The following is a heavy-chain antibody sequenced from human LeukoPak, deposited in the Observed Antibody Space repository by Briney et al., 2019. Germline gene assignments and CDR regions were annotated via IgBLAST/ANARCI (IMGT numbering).Heavy chain of an antibody. D-gene: IGHD2-15*01. CDR2: IKQDGSEK. CDR3: AREAKDMVVVMSYYFDY. CDR1: GFTFSSYW. Sequence: GGSLRLSCTASGFTFSSYWMSWVRQAPGKGLEWVDNIKQDGSEKYYVDSVKGRFTISRDNAKNSLYLQMNSLRAEDTAVYYCAREAKDMVVVMSYYFDYWGQGTLVTVSS. V-gene: IGHV3-7*01. J-gene: IGHJ4*02.